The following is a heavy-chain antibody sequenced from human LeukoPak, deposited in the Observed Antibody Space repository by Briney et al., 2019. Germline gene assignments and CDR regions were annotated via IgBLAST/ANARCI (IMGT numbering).Heavy chain of an antibody. CDR3: VKGGWFDD. J-gene: IGHJ4*02. Sequence: GGSLRLSCAASGFTFSGYDMNWARQAPGTGPEWVAAISQSGTDTHYGDSVKGRFTISRDNSKDTLFLQMNALSVDDTAVYYCVKGGWFDDWGQGTLVTVSS. CDR2: ISQSGTDT. D-gene: IGHD6-19*01. CDR1: GFTFSGYD. V-gene: IGHV3-23*05.